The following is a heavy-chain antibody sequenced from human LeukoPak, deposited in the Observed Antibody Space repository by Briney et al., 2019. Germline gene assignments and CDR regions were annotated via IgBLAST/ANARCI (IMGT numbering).Heavy chain of an antibody. D-gene: IGHD3-10*01. CDR1: GFTFSSYG. CDR2: IWYDGSNK. J-gene: IGHJ4*02. V-gene: IGHV3-33*01. Sequence: GGSLRLSCAASGFTFSSYGMHWVRQAPGKGLEWVAVIWYDGSNKYYADSVKGRFTISRDNSKNTLYLQMNSLRAEDTAVYYCARDFYVGSGSYYIGYWGQGTLVTVSS. CDR3: ARDFYVGSGSYYIGY.